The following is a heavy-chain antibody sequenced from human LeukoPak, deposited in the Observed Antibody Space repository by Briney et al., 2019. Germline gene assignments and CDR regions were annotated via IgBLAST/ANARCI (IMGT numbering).Heavy chain of an antibody. Sequence: GGSLGLSCAASGFTVSSNYMSWVRQAPGKGLEWVSAISGSGGSTYYADSVKGRFTISRDNSKNTLYLQMNSLRAEDTAVYYCAKLHPRIDYWGQGTLVTVSS. CDR1: GFTVSSNY. D-gene: IGHD1-14*01. V-gene: IGHV3-23*01. CDR2: ISGSGGST. CDR3: AKLHPRIDY. J-gene: IGHJ4*02.